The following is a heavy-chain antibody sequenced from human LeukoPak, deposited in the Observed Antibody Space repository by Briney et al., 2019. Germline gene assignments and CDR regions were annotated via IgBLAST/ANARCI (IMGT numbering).Heavy chain of an antibody. J-gene: IGHJ4*02. CDR3: AKGGIAVADWYSDYFDY. Sequence: PGGSLRLSCAASGFTFDDYAMHWVRQAPGKGLEWVSGISWNSGSIGYADSVKGRFTISRDNAKNSLYLQMNSLRAEGMALYYCAKGGIAVADWYSDYFDYWGQGTLVTVSS. CDR2: ISWNSGSI. V-gene: IGHV3-9*03. CDR1: GFTFDDYA. D-gene: IGHD6-19*01.